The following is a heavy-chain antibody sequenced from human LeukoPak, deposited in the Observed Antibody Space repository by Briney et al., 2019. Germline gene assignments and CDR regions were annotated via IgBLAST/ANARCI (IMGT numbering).Heavy chain of an antibody. V-gene: IGHV3-66*01. Sequence: PGGSLRLSCAASEFIVSNSYMNWVRQAPGKGLEWVSVIYSGGTTHYADSVKGRFTISRDNSKNTLHLQMSSLRAEDTAVYYCAKDQLQFLALFDYWGQGTLVTVSS. CDR3: AKDQLQFLALFDY. CDR1: EFIVSNSY. CDR2: IYSGGTT. J-gene: IGHJ4*02. D-gene: IGHD3-3*01.